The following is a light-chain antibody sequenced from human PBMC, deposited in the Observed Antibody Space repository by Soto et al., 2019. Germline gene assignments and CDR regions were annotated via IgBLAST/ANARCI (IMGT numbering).Light chain of an antibody. V-gene: IGLV1-40*01. CDR2: GNS. CDR3: QSYDSSLSGGGV. J-gene: IGLJ2*01. Sequence: QLVLTQPPSVSGAPGQRVTISCTGSSSNIGAGYDVHWYQQLPGTAPKLLIYGNSNRPSGVPDRFSGSKSGTSASLAITGLQAEDEADYYCQSYDSSLSGGGVFGGGTKLTVL. CDR1: SSNIGAGYD.